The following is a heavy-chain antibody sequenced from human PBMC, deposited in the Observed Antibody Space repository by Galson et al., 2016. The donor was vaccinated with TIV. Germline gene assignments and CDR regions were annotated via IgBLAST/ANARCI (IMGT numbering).Heavy chain of an antibody. J-gene: IGHJ6*02. CDR3: ARDFGGSFSPFYGMDV. D-gene: IGHD3-16*01. CDR1: GYTITSYA. V-gene: IGHV1-3*01. Sequence: SVKVSCKASGYTITSYAMHWVRLAPGQRFEWMGWINAGTGDTKFSQKFQGRVTLTRDTSASTVYMGLSSLTSEDTAVYYCARDFGGSFSPFYGMDVWGQGTTVTVSS. CDR2: INAGTGDT.